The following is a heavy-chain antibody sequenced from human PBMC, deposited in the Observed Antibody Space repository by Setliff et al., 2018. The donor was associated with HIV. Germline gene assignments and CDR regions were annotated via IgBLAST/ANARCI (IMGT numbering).Heavy chain of an antibody. CDR2: INPETGNP. V-gene: IGHV1-2*02. Sequence: ASVKVSCKTSGYRFIGHYLHWVRLAPGQGPEWVGWINPETGNPNYAQKFRGRVLMTRDTSITTAFLHVAKLTSDDTAIYYCATGIPSDLDYWGQGTLVTVSS. CDR1: GYRFIGHY. J-gene: IGHJ4*01. CDR3: ATGIPSDLDY. D-gene: IGHD2-21*01.